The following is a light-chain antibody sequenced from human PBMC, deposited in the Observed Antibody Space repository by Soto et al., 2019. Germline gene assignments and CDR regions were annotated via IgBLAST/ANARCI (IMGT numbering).Light chain of an antibody. CDR1: SSDVGSYNL. J-gene: IGLJ2*01. Sequence: QSVLTQPASVSGSPGQSITISCAGTSSDVGSYNLVSWYQHHPGKAPKLIIFEVSRRPSGVSNRFSGSKSGNTASLTVSGLQAEDEADYYCSSYAGSNMVVFGGGTQLTVL. CDR3: SSYAGSNMVV. V-gene: IGLV2-14*02. CDR2: EVS.